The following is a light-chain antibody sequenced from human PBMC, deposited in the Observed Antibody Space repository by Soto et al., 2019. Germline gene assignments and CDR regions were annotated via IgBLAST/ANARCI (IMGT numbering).Light chain of an antibody. Sequence: DIQMTQSPSSLSASVGDRVTITCQASQDITNYLNWYQQEPGEAPKLLIYDASNLETGVPSRFSGSGSGTDFTFTISSLQPEDFATYYCLQYDISPVFGPGTKVDIK. V-gene: IGKV1-33*01. CDR2: DAS. CDR3: LQYDISPV. J-gene: IGKJ3*01. CDR1: QDITNY.